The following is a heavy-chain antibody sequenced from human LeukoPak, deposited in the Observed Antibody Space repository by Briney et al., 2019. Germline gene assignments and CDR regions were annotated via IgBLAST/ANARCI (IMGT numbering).Heavy chain of an antibody. CDR2: IYPGDSDT. CDR3: ARWSSTYYYDSSGYADY. CDR1: GYSFTSCW. V-gene: IGHV5-51*01. Sequence: GESLKISCKGSGYSFTSCWIGWVRQMPGKGLEWMGIIYPGDSDTRYSPSFQGQVTISADKSISTAYLQWSSLKASDTAMYYCARWSSTYYYDSSGYADYWGQGTLVTVSS. D-gene: IGHD3-22*01. J-gene: IGHJ4*02.